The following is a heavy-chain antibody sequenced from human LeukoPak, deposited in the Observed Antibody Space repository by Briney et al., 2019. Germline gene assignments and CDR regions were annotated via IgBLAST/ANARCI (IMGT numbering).Heavy chain of an antibody. CDR1: GFIFSTYN. J-gene: IGHJ2*01. CDR2: ISSSGSTK. D-gene: IGHD6-13*01. CDR3: ARAAYSSTWYSRYFDL. Sequence: PGGSLRLSCAASGFIFSTYNMNWVRQAPGKGLEWVSDISSSGSTKYYADSVKGRLTISRDNAKNSLYLQMNSLRAGDTAVYYCARAAYSSTWYSRYFDLWGRGTLVTVSS. V-gene: IGHV3-48*01.